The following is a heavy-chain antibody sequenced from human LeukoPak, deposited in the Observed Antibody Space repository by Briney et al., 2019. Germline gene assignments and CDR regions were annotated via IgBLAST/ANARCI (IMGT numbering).Heavy chain of an antibody. Sequence: GGSLRLSCAASGFIFGSYGMHWVRQAPGKGLEWVALISSEGRKKLYADSVKGRLTISRDTSKNTLYLEMSSLRPEDTAVYYCTRDFNWAIDYWGQGTLVTVSS. CDR1: GFIFGSYG. J-gene: IGHJ4*02. CDR2: ISSEGRKK. CDR3: TRDFNWAIDY. V-gene: IGHV3-30*03. D-gene: IGHD7-27*01.